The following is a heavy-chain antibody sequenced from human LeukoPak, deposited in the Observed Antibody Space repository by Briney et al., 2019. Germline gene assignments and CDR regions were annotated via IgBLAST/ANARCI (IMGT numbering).Heavy chain of an antibody. CDR2: IYYSGST. V-gene: IGHV4-39*01. CDR3: ARYSCPNGVCYYFDC. D-gene: IGHD2-8*01. J-gene: IGHJ4*02. Sequence: SETLSLTCTVSGGSISSTTYFWSWIRQPPGKGLERIATIYYSGSTYFSPSLKSRVTMSVDTSKNQFSLKLTSVTAADTAVYYCARYSCPNGVCYYFDCWGQGTLVTASS. CDR1: GGSISSTTYF.